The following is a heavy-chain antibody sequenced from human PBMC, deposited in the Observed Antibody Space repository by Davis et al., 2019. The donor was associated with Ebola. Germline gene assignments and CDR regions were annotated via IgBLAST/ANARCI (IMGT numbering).Heavy chain of an antibody. CDR2: ISGSGGST. J-gene: IGHJ4*02. CDR1: GFTFSSYA. CDR3: AKDKLKDYGDYGTDY. Sequence: GESLKISCAASGFTFSSYAMSWVRQAPGKGLEWVSAISGSGGSTYYADSVKGRFTISRDNSKNTLYLQMNSLRAEDTAVYYCAKDKLKDYGDYGTDYWGQGTLVTVSS. D-gene: IGHD4-17*01. V-gene: IGHV3-23*01.